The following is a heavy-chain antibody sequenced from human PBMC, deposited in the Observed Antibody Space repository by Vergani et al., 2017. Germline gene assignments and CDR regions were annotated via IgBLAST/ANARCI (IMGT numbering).Heavy chain of an antibody. J-gene: IGHJ5*02. V-gene: IGHV4-61*02. CDR3: ARGGYDFWSGYYRAGWFDP. Sequence: QVQLQESGPGLVKPSQTLSLTCTVSGSSISSGSYYWSWIRQPAGKGLEWIGRIYTSGSTNYNPSLKSRVTMSVDTSKNQFSLKLSSVTAADTAVYYCARGGYDFWSGYYRAGWFDPWGQGTLVTVSS. CDR1: GSSISSGSYY. CDR2: IYTSGST. D-gene: IGHD3-3*01.